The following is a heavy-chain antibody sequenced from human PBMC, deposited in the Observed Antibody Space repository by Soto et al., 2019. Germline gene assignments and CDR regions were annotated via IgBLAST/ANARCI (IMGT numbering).Heavy chain of an antibody. CDR1: GFTFRNQD. CDR2: ISGRGGVT. CDR3: AKDRQFRSYYESAGHYND. V-gene: IGHV3-23*01. Sequence: EVQLLESGGGLVQPGGSLRLTCVGSGFTFRNQDMRWVRQARGKGLEWVSGISGRGGVTYYADSVKGRFTISRDNSKNTLYLQMNNLRANDTAVYYCAKDRQFRSYYESAGHYNDWGHVTLVTVSS. D-gene: IGHD3-22*01. J-gene: IGHJ4*01.